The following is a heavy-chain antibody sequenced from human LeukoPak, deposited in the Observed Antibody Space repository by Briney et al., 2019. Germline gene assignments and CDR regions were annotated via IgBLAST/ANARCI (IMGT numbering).Heavy chain of an antibody. Sequence: GGSLRLSCAASGFTFSSYAMSWVRQAPGKGLEWVSAISGSGGSTYYADSVKGRFTISRDNSKNTLYLQMNSLRAEDTAVYYCARQLSTYYDILTGYFNWFDPWGQGTLVTVSS. CDR1: GFTFSSYA. CDR2: ISGSGGST. V-gene: IGHV3-23*01. J-gene: IGHJ5*02. CDR3: ARQLSTYYDILTGYFNWFDP. D-gene: IGHD3-9*01.